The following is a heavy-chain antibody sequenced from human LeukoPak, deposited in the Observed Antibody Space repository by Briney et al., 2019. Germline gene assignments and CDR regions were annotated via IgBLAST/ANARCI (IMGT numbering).Heavy chain of an antibody. CDR3: ARLPDVAVAGTVGFFDY. CDR1: GYSFTSYW. D-gene: IGHD6-19*01. J-gene: IGHJ4*02. CDR2: IYPGDSDT. V-gene: IGHV5-51*01. Sequence: GESLKISCKGSGYSFTSYWIGWVRQMPGKGLEWMGIIYPGDSDTRYSPSFQGQVTIPADKSISTAYLQWSSLKASDTAMYYCARLPDVAVAGTVGFFDYWGQGTLVTVSS.